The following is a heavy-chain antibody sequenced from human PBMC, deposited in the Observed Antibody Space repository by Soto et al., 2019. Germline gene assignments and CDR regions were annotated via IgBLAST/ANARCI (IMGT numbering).Heavy chain of an antibody. J-gene: IGHJ5*02. V-gene: IGHV1-46*01. D-gene: IGHD1-7*01. CDR3: ARSSGGNFGIILEGTNWFAA. Sequence: GASVKVSCKAPRDTFTSYYINWVRQAPGQGLEWIGVINPHGGSTVYAQKFQGRVTMTRDTSASTVYMELSSLRSEDTAVYYCARSSGGNFGIILEGTNWFAAWGQGTLVTVSS. CDR1: RDTFTSYY. CDR2: INPHGGST.